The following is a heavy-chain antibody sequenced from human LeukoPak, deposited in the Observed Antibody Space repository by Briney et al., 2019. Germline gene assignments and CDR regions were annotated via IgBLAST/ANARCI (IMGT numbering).Heavy chain of an antibody. J-gene: IGHJ4*02. Sequence: ASVKVSCKASGGTFSSYAISWVRQAPGQGLEWMGGIIPIFGTADYAQKFQGRVTITADKSTSTAYMELSSLRSEDTAVYYCASGDTPLVTVKFLIFDYWGQGTLVTVSS. D-gene: IGHD5-18*01. CDR1: GGTFSSYA. CDR3: ASGDTPLVTVKFLIFDY. CDR2: IIPIFGTA. V-gene: IGHV1-69*06.